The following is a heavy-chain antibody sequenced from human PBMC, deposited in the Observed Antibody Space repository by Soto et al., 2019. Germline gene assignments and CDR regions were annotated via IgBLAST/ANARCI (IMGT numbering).Heavy chain of an antibody. D-gene: IGHD2-21*02. Sequence: QVQLQESGPGLVKPSQTLSLTCTVSGGSISSDSYFWSWIRQHPGEGLGWIGHVHYSATTYYNPSLTSRVSISVDTSKNQFSLKLSSVTAADTAIYYCARAVRGGDRGDWFAPWGQGTLVTVSS. J-gene: IGHJ5*02. CDR1: GGSISSDSYF. CDR2: VHYSATT. V-gene: IGHV4-31*03. CDR3: ARAVRGGDRGDWFAP.